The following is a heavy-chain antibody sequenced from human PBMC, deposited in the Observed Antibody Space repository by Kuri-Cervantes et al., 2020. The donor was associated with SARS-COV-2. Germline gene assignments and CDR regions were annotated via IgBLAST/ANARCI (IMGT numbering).Heavy chain of an antibody. CDR3: ARSKSWRWFDP. V-gene: IGHV1-8*03. D-gene: IGHD3-3*01. CDR2: MNPNSGNT. CDR1: GYTFTSYD. J-gene: IGHJ5*02. Sequence: ASVKVSCKASGYTFTSYDINWVRQATGQGLEWMGWMNPNSGNTGYAQKFQGRVTITRNTSISTAYMELSSLRSEDTAVYYCARSKSWRWFDPWGQGTLVTVSS.